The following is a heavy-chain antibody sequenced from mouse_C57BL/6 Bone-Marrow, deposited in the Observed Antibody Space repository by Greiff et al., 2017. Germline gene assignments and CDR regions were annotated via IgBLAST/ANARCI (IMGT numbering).Heavy chain of an antibody. CDR2: IYPGNSDT. J-gene: IGHJ3*01. D-gene: IGHD1-2*01. CDR1: GYTFTSYW. CDR3: TRSGLRLAWFAY. V-gene: IGHV1-5*01. Sequence: VQLQQSGTVLARPGASVKLSCKTSGYTFTSYWMHWVKQRPGQGLEWIGAIYPGNSDTSYNQKFKGKAKLTAVTSASTAYMELSSLTNEDSAVYYCTRSGLRLAWFAYWGQGTLVTVSA.